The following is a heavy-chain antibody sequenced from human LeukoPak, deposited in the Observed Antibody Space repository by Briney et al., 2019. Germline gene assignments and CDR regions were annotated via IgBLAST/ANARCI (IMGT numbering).Heavy chain of an antibody. J-gene: IGHJ3*02. CDR3: AKGLQYQLLLGAFDI. CDR2: ISGSGGSA. Sequence: GGSLRLSCAASGFTFSSYAMSWVRQAPGKGLEWVSAISGSGGSAYYADSVKGRFTISRDNSKNTLYLQMNSLRAEDTAVYYCAKGLQYQLLLGAFDIWGQGTMVTVSS. V-gene: IGHV3-23*01. CDR1: GFTFSSYA. D-gene: IGHD2-2*01.